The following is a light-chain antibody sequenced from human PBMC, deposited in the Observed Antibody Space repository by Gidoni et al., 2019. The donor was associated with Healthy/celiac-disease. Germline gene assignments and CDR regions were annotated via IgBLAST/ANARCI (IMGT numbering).Light chain of an antibody. V-gene: IGLV3-21*02. CDR2: DDS. CDR3: QVWDSSSDLWV. Sequence: SYVLPPPPSVSVAPGQTARITCGGNNIGSKSVHWYQQKPGQAPVLVVYDDSDRPSGIPERFSGSNSGNTATLTISRVETGDEADYHCQVWDSSSDLWVFGGGTKLTVL. CDR1: NIGSKS. J-gene: IGLJ3*02.